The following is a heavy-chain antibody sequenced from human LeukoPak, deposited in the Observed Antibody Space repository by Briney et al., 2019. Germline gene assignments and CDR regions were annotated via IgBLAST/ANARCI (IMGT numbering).Heavy chain of an antibody. V-gene: IGHV1-18*01. D-gene: IGHD2-15*01. J-gene: IGHJ5*02. CDR2: ISAYNDNT. CDR1: GYTFTMYG. Sequence: ASVKVSCKASGYTFTMYGITWVRQAPGQGLEWMGWISAYNDNTNYAQNLQDRVTMTTDASTSTVYMELRSLRSDDTAVYYCARGPLEYCSGGSCYSGRNWFDPWGQGTLVTVSS. CDR3: ARGPLEYCSGGSCYSGRNWFDP.